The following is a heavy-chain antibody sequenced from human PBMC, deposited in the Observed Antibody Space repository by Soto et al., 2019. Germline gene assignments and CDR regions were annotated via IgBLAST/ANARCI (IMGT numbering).Heavy chain of an antibody. CDR1: GYTFTSYD. CDR3: ARVDYEFWSGYYTTMDV. V-gene: IGHV1-8*01. CDR2: MNPNSGNT. Sequence: QVQLVQSGAEVKKPGASVKVSCKASGYTFTSYDINWVRQATGQGLEWMGWMNPNSGNTGYAQKYKGRSTMTRDTSISTASMELSSLRSEDTAVYYWARVDYEFWSGYYTTMDVWGKGTTVTVSS. D-gene: IGHD3-3*01. J-gene: IGHJ6*03.